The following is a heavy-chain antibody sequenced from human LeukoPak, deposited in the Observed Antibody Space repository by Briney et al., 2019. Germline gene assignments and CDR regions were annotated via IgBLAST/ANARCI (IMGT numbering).Heavy chain of an antibody. J-gene: IGHJ3*02. CDR1: GFTFSTYG. CDR2: ISSSSSTI. CDR3: ARDQAHAFDI. Sequence: GGSLRLSCAASGFTFSTYGMNWVRQAPGKGLEWVSYISSSSSTIYYADSVKGRFTISRDNAKNSLYLQMNSLRAEDTAVYYCARDQAHAFDIWGQGTMVTVSS. V-gene: IGHV3-48*01.